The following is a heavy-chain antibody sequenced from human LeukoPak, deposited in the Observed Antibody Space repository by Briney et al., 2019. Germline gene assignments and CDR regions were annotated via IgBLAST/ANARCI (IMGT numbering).Heavy chain of an antibody. Sequence: PGGSLRLSCAASGFTFDDYAMHWVRQAPGKGLEWVSLISGDGGSTYYADSVKGRFTISRDNSKNSLYLQMNSLGTEDTALYYCAKDVGGSDDAFDIWGQGTMVTVSS. V-gene: IGHV3-43*02. J-gene: IGHJ3*02. D-gene: IGHD1-26*01. CDR3: AKDVGGSDDAFDI. CDR1: GFTFDDYA. CDR2: ISGDGGST.